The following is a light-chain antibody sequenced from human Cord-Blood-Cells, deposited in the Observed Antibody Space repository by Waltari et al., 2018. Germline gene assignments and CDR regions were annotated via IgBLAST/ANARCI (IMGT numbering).Light chain of an antibody. V-gene: IGKV1-9*01. Sequence: DIQLTQSPSFLSASVGDRVTITCLASQGISSYLALYQQKPGKAPKLLIYAASTLQSGVPSRFSGSGSGTEFTLTISSLQPEDFATYYCQQLNSYPITFGQGTRLEIK. CDR2: AAS. CDR3: QQLNSYPIT. CDR1: QGISSY. J-gene: IGKJ5*01.